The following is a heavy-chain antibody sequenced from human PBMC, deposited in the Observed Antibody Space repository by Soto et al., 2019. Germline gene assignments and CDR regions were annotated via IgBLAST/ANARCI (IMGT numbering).Heavy chain of an antibody. J-gene: IGHJ4*02. Sequence: QVQLVQSGAEVKKPGASVKVSCKASGYTFTSYGITWVRQAPGQGLAWMGWISAYNGDTNYAQEFQRRVAISIDTPTSTAYTELRSLRVYDTAVYYCARGKYGGNYWGQGTLVTVSS. V-gene: IGHV1-18*01. D-gene: IGHD2-15*01. CDR3: ARGKYGGNY. CDR2: ISAYNGDT. CDR1: GYTFTSYG.